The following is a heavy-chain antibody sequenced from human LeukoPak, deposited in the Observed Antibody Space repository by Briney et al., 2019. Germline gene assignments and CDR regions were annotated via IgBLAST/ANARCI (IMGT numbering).Heavy chain of an antibody. Sequence: GRSLRLSCAASEFTFSSYAFHWVRLAPGKGLEWVAVISYDGSNKHYADSVKGRFTISRDNSKNTLYLQMNSLRAQDTAVYYCARDLPWFDPWGQGTLVTVSS. V-gene: IGHV3-30*04. CDR2: ISYDGSNK. J-gene: IGHJ5*02. CDR3: ARDLPWFDP. CDR1: EFTFSSYA. D-gene: IGHD5/OR15-5a*01.